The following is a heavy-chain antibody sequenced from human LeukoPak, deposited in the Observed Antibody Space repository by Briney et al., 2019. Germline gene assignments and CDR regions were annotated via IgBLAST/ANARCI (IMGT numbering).Heavy chain of an antibody. Sequence: ASVKVSCKASGYTFTSQYIHWVRQAPGQGLEWMGIFNPSGGSAKKAQKFRGRITMTRDTSTSTVYMELSSLTSDDTAVYYCASHFIEVDALDIWGQGTKVTVSS. CDR2: FNPSGGSA. D-gene: IGHD3-22*01. CDR3: ASHFIEVDALDI. J-gene: IGHJ3*02. V-gene: IGHV1-46*01. CDR1: GYTFTSQY.